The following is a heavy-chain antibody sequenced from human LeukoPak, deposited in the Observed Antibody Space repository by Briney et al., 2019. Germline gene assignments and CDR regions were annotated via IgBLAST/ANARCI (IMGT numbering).Heavy chain of an antibody. CDR3: ARDYYDSSGYGAHDY. V-gene: IGHV1-2*02. CDR1: GYTFTGYY. J-gene: IGHJ4*02. Sequence: ASVKVSCKASGYTFTGYYMHWVRQAPGQGLEWMGWTNPNSGGTKYAQRFQGRVTMSRDTSISTAYMELSRLRSDDTAVYYCARDYYDSSGYGAHDYWGQGTLVTVSS. D-gene: IGHD3-22*01. CDR2: TNPNSGGT.